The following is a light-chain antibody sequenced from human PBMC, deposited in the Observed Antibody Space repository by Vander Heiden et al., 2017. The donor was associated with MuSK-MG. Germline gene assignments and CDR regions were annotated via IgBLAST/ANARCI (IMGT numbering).Light chain of an antibody. V-gene: IGKV2-24*01. CDR3: MQGKQSLT. CDR2: KIS. J-gene: IGKJ4*01. Sequence: EIVMTQPPLSPPVTLGQPASISRRPSQTLVHADGNTYLSWLQQRPGQPPRLLIYKISQRFSGVPDRFSGSGAETDFTLKSSRVEAEDVGVYFSMQGKQSLTFGGGTKVEI. CDR1: QTLVHADGNTY.